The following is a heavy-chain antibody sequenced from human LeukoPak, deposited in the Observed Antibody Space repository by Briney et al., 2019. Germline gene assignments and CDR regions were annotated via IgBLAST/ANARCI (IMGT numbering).Heavy chain of an antibody. CDR3: ASRSRGYSYGTGYFDY. J-gene: IGHJ4*02. CDR1: GGTFSSYA. D-gene: IGHD5-18*01. CDR2: IIPIFGTA. Sequence: SVKVSCKASGGTFSSYAISWVRQAPGQGLEWMGGIIPIFGTANYAQKFQGRVTITTDESTSTAYMELSSLRSEDTAVYYCASRSRGYSYGTGYFDYWGQGTLVTVSS. V-gene: IGHV1-69*05.